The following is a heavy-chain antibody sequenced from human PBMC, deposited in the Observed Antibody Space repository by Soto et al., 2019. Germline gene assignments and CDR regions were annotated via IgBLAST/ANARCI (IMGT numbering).Heavy chain of an antibody. V-gene: IGHV4-34*01. Sequence: PSGTLSLTCAVYGGSFSGYYWSWIRQPPGKGLEWIGEINHSGSTNYNPSLKSRVTISVDTSKNQFSLKLSSVTAADTAVYYCARGRYSYGNYYYYGMDVWGQGTTVTVSS. J-gene: IGHJ6*02. CDR2: INHSGST. CDR1: GGSFSGYY. CDR3: ARGRYSYGNYYYYGMDV. D-gene: IGHD5-18*01.